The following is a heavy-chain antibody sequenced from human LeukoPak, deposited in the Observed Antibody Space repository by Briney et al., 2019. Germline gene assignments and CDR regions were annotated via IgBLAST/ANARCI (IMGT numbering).Heavy chain of an antibody. CDR2: INHSGST. V-gene: IGHV4-34*01. Sequence: NPSETLSLTCAVYGGSFSGYYWSWIRQPPGKGLEWIGEINHSGSTNYNPSLKSRVTISVDTSKNQFSLKLSSVTAADTAVYYCARKVFWNWGRFDPWGQGTLVTVSS. J-gene: IGHJ5*02. CDR1: GGSFSGYY. CDR3: ARKVFWNWGRFDP. D-gene: IGHD7-27*01.